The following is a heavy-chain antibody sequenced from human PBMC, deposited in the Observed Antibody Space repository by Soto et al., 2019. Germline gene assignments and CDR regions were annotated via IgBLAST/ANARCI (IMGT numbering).Heavy chain of an antibody. J-gene: IGHJ6*02. V-gene: IGHV4-59*08. CDR2: IMYSGYS. CDR1: GDSLTNYY. D-gene: IGHD3-10*01. CDR3: ARRGFGPLHGLVDV. Sequence: QVQLQESGPGLVKPSETLSLTCTVSGDSLTNYYCSWFRQPPGKGLEWIGYIMYSGYSAYNLSLKGRVTMSMDTSKTQFSLMLESVTATDTAVYYCARRGFGPLHGLVDVWGQGTTVIVSS.